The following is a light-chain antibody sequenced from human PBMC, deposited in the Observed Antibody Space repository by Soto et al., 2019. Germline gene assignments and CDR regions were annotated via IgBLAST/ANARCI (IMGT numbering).Light chain of an antibody. J-gene: IGKJ2*01. Sequence: EIVLTQSPGTLSLSPGERATLSCRASQSVSSKYLAWYQQKPGQAPRLLIYGASNRATGIPDRFSGSGSGTDFTLTISRLEPEDFAVYYCQQYGISPPYTFGQGTKLEIK. CDR2: GAS. CDR3: QQYGISPPYT. V-gene: IGKV3-20*01. CDR1: QSVSSKY.